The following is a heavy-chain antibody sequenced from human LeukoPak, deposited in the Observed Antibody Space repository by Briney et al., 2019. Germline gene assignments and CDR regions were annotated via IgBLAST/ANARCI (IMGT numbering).Heavy chain of an antibody. J-gene: IGHJ4*02. CDR1: GYTFTSYD. V-gene: IGHV1-8*01. D-gene: IGHD5-24*01. CDR2: MNPNSGNT. Sequence: ASVKVSCKASGYTFTSYDINWVRQATGQGLEWMGWMNPNSGNTGYAQKFQGRVTMTRDTSISTAYMELSSLRSEDTAVYYCARGPVEMATIVDYWGQGTLVTVSP. CDR3: ARGPVEMATIVDY.